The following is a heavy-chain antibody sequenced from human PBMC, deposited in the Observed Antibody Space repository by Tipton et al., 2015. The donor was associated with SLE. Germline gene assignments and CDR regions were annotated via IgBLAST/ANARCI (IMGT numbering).Heavy chain of an antibody. CDR3: ARDLVLRYFDWSPDAFDI. V-gene: IGHV1-18*01. CDR2: ISAYNGNT. CDR1: GYTFTSYG. Sequence: QSGPEVKKPGASVKVSCKASGYTFTSYGISWVRQAPGQGLEWMGWISAYNGNTNYAQKLQGRVTMTTDTSTSTAYMELRSLRSDDTAVYYCARDLVLRYFDWSPDAFDIWGQGTMVTVSS. J-gene: IGHJ3*02. D-gene: IGHD3-9*01.